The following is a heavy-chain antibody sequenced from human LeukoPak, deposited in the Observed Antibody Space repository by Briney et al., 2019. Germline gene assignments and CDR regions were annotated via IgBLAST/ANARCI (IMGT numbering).Heavy chain of an antibody. Sequence: PGGSLRLSCAASGFTFSIYAMSWVRQAPGKGLEWVSSIGGSGGSTYYADSVKGRFTISRDNSKNTLYLQMNSLRAEDTAVYYCAKVETAAAATLRGFDYWGQGTLVTVSS. CDR2: IGGSGGST. D-gene: IGHD6-13*01. CDR1: GFTFSIYA. CDR3: AKVETAAAATLRGFDY. J-gene: IGHJ4*02. V-gene: IGHV3-23*01.